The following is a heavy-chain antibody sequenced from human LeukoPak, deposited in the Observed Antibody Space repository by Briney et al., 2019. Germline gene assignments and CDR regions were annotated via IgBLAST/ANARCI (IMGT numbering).Heavy chain of an antibody. CDR3: AKDSPDVYGSGWNYFDY. D-gene: IGHD6-19*01. Sequence: ETGGSLRLSCAASGFTFSSYAMSWVRQAPGKGLEWVSGIRRSGGSTHYADSVKGRFTISRDNSKNTLYLQMNSLRAEDTAVYYCAKDSPDVYGSGWNYFDYWGQGTLVTVSS. V-gene: IGHV3-23*01. CDR1: GFTFSSYA. J-gene: IGHJ4*02. CDR2: IRRSGGST.